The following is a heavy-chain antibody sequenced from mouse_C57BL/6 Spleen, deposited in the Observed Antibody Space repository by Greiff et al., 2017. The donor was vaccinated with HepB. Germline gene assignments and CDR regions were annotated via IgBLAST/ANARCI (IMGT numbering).Heavy chain of an antibody. CDR1: GYSFTGYY. V-gene: IGHV1-42*01. Sequence: VQLQQSGPELVKPGASVKISCKASGYSFTGYYMNWVKQSPEKSLEWIGEINPSTGGTTYNQKFKAKATLTVDKSSSTAYMQLKSLTSEDSAVYYCARRVISNDPYYYAMDYWGQGTSVTVSS. CDR3: ARRVISNDPYYYAMDY. CDR2: INPSTGGT. J-gene: IGHJ4*01. D-gene: IGHD1-3*01.